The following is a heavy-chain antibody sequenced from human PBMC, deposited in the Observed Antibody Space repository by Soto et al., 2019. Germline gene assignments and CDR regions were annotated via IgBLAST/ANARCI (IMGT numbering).Heavy chain of an antibody. CDR2: IKEDGSEK. D-gene: IGHD3-22*01. V-gene: IGHV3-7*01. J-gene: IGHJ4*02. Sequence: EAQLVESGGGLVQPGGSLRLSCAASGFTFSDYWMSWVRQAPGKGLEWVANIKEDGSEKYYVDSVKGRFTISRDNALKSLYLQMNSLRAEDTAVYYCARKAYNYDFADCWGQGTLVTISS. CDR1: GFTFSDYW. CDR3: ARKAYNYDFADC.